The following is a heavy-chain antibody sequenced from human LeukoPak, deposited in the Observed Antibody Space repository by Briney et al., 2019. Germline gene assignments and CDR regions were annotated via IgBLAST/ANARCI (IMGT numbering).Heavy chain of an antibody. CDR2: IYYSGST. CDR1: GGSISSSSYY. J-gene: IGHJ3*01. V-gene: IGHV4-39*01. D-gene: IGHD4-17*01. CDR3: ASPLSYGVPGGHPFDL. Sequence: SETLSLTCTVSGGSISSSSYYWGWLRQPPGTGLEWIGSIYYSGSTYYNPSLKSRATISVDTSKNQFSLKLSSVTAADTAMYYCASPLSYGVPGGHPFDLWGQGTMVTVSS.